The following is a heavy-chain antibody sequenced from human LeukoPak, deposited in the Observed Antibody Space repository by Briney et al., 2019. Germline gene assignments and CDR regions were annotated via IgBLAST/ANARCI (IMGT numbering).Heavy chain of an antibody. CDR1: GGSISSYY. CDR3: ARSGASNSGWPFDY. V-gene: IGHV4-59*08. D-gene: IGHD6-19*01. Sequence: SETLSLTCTVSGGSISSYYWGWIRQPPGKGLEWIGNIYHDGSTYYNPSLKSRVTISVDTSKNQFSLKLSSVTAADTAVYYCARSGASNSGWPFDYWGQGTLVTVSS. CDR2: IYHDGST. J-gene: IGHJ4*02.